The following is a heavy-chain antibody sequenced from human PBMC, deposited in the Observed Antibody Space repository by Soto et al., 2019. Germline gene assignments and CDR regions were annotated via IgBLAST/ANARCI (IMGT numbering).Heavy chain of an antibody. J-gene: IGHJ4*02. D-gene: IGHD3-22*01. Sequence: QVQLVQSGAEVKKPGASVKVSCKASGYTFTNYYIHWVRQAPGQGLEWMGMINPRGGRTNSAQRCQARGIMTRDTSTTTVYMELSSLKSEDTAVYYCARDAGSDYYDRSVYPAYYFDYWGQGTLVTVSS. CDR2: INPRGGRT. CDR3: ARDAGSDYYDRSVYPAYYFDY. CDR1: GYTFTNYY. V-gene: IGHV1-46*01.